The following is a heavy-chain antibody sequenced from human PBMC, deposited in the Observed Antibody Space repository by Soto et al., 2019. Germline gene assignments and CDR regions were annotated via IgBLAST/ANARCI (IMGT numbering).Heavy chain of an antibody. J-gene: IGHJ4*02. CDR3: ARDRAEASIVVVPAALF. CDR1: GYTFTSYV. V-gene: IGHV1-18*01. CDR2: ISAYNGNT. D-gene: IGHD2-2*01. Sequence: ASVKVSCQASGYTFTSYVISWVRQAPGQGLEWMGWISAYNGNTNYAQKLQGRVTMATDTSTSTAYMELRSLRSDDTAVYYCARDRAEASIVVVPAALFWGQGTLVTVSS.